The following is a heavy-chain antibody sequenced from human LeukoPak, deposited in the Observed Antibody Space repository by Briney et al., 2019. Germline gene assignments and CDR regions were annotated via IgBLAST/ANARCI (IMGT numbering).Heavy chain of an antibody. Sequence: PGGSLRLSCAASGFTFDDYAMHWVRQAPGKGLEWVSGISWNSGSIGYADSVKGRFTISRDNAKNSLYLQMNSLRAEDTALYYCASLPFAGRGYYGNGTWGQGTLVTVSS. CDR2: ISWNSGSI. J-gene: IGHJ5*02. D-gene: IGHD4-17*01. CDR1: GFTFDDYA. CDR3: ASLPFAGRGYYGNGT. V-gene: IGHV3-9*01.